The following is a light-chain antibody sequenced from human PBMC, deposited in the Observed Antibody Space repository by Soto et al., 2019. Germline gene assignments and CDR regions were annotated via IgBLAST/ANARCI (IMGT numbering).Light chain of an antibody. CDR3: QQLNSYPYT. V-gene: IGKV1-9*01. J-gene: IGKJ2*01. CDR2: AAS. Sequence: DIQLTQSPSFLSASVGDRVTITCRASQGISSYLAWYQQKPGKAPKLLIYAASTLQSGVPSRFSGSGSWTEFTLTTSSLQPEDFATYYCQQLNSYPYTFGQGTKLEIK. CDR1: QGISSY.